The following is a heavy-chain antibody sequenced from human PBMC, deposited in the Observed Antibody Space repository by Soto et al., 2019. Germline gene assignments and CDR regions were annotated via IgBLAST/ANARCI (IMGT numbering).Heavy chain of an antibody. CDR3: SKDRVAYGDYRGLDY. CDR1: GFTFSSYA. J-gene: IGHJ4*02. V-gene: IGHV3-23*01. D-gene: IGHD4-17*01. Sequence: EVQLLESGGGLVHPGGSLRLSCAASGFTFSSYAMTWVRQAPGKGLEWVSAISGSGTNRFYAHSVKGRFTLSRDNSKNTRYLQMNRLRAEDTAVYYCSKDRVAYGDYRGLDYWGQGPLVTVSS. CDR2: ISGSGTNR.